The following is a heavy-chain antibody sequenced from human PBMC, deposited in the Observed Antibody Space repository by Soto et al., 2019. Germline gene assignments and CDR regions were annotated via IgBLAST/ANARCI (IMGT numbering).Heavy chain of an antibody. CDR1: GGTFSSYA. D-gene: IGHD2-15*01. CDR3: ARVVTVVKSFHYWYFDL. J-gene: IGHJ2*01. CDR2: IIPIFGTT. Sequence: QVQLVQSGAEVKKPGSSVKVSCKASGGTFSSYAISWVRQAPGQGLAWMGGIIPIFGTTNYAQKFQGRVTITADESTSTAYMELGSLRSEDTAVYYCARVVTVVKSFHYWYFDLWGRGTLVTVSS. V-gene: IGHV1-69*12.